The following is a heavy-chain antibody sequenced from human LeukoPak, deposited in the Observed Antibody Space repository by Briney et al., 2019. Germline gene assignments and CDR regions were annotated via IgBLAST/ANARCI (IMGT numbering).Heavy chain of an antibody. J-gene: IGHJ4*02. D-gene: IGHD1-1*01. CDR1: GFTVSSNY. CDR3: ARGGTWFDY. CDR2: IYSGGST. V-gene: IGHV3-53*01. Sequence: GGSLRRSCAASGFTVSSNYMSWVRQAPGKGLEWVSVIYSGGSTYYADSVKGRFTISRDNSKNTLYLQMNSLRAEDTAVYYCARGGTWFDYWGQGTLVTVSS.